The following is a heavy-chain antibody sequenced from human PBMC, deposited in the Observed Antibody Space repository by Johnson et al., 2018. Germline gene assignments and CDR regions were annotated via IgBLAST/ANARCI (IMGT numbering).Heavy chain of an antibody. V-gene: IGHV4-61*01. CDR2: ISYSGST. CDR3: PRGGSGYDAFDF. J-gene: IGHJ4*02. Sequence: QVQLQESGPGLVKPSETLSLTCTVSGGSVSSGSYYWSWIRQPPGMGLAWIGYISYSGSTNYNPSLKSRVTISVDTSKNQFSLRLSSVTAADTAVYYCPRGGSGYDAFDFWGLGTLVTVSS. D-gene: IGHD5-12*01. CDR1: GGSVSSGSYY.